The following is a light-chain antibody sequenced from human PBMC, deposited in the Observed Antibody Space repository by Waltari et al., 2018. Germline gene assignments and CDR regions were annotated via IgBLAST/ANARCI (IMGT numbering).Light chain of an antibody. CDR1: QSIITY. Sequence: DIQMTQSPSSLSASVGDRVTITCRAGQSIITYLNWYQQRPGNAPKLLIYAASSLQSGVPSRFSGGGSGTDFTLTISSLQPEDFATYYCQQSYSIPLTFGGGTKVEIK. CDR2: AAS. J-gene: IGKJ4*01. CDR3: QQSYSIPLT. V-gene: IGKV1-39*01.